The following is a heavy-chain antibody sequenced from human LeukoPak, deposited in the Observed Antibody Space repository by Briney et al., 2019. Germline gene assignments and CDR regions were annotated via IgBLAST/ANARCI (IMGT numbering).Heavy chain of an antibody. V-gene: IGHV1-2*06. D-gene: IGHD2-15*01. CDR2: INPNSGGT. J-gene: IGHJ4*02. CDR1: GYTFTGYY. CDR3: ARLVVVAATKGFDY. Sequence: ASVKVSCKASGYTFTGYYMHWVRQAPGQGLEWMGRINPNSGGTNYAQKFQGRVTMTRDTSISTAYMELSRLRSDDTAVYYCARLVVVAATKGFDYWGQGTLVTVSS.